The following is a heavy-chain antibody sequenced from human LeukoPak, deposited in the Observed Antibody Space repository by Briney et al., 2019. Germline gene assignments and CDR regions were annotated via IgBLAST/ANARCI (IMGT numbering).Heavy chain of an antibody. CDR3: AKGQVVAATTDAFDI. V-gene: IGHV3-33*06. CDR2: ILSDGSKE. J-gene: IGHJ3*02. Sequence: PGGSLRLSCAASGFTFSSYGMHWVRQAPGKGLEWVAVILSDGSKEFYTDSVKGRFTISRDNSKNTLYLQMNSLRAEDTAVYYCAKGQVVAATTDAFDIWGQGTMVTVSS. D-gene: IGHD2-15*01. CDR1: GFTFSSYG.